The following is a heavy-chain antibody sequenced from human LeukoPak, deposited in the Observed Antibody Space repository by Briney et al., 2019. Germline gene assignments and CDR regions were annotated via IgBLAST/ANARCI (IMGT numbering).Heavy chain of an antibody. CDR2: ISYDGSNK. CDR1: GFTFSSYG. V-gene: IGHV3-30*18. Sequence: PGGSLRLSCAASGFTFSSYGMHWVRQAPGKGLEWVAVISYDGSNKYYADSVKGRFTISRDNSKNTLYLQMNSLRAEDTAAYYCAKDFDSTYGDGSTLFDYWGQGTLVTVSS. CDR3: AKDFDSTYGDGSTLFDY. J-gene: IGHJ4*02. D-gene: IGHD5-24*01.